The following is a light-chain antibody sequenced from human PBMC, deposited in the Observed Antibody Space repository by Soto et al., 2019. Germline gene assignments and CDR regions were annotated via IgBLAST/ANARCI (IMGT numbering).Light chain of an antibody. CDR2: GAS. J-gene: IGKJ3*01. CDR1: QSVTSSY. CDR3: QQYGSSPASFT. V-gene: IGKV3-20*01. Sequence: IALTQSPGTLPFPPGERATLSCRATQSVTSSYLAWYQQKPGQAPRLLIYGASSRATGIQDRFSGSGSGTEFTLTISRLEPEDFAVYYCQQYGSSPASFTFGPGTKVEI.